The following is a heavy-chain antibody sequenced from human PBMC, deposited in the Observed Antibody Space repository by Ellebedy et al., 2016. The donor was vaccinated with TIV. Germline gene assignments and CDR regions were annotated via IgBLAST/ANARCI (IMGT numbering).Heavy chain of an antibody. Sequence: GESLKISGAASGFTVSSYSMNWVRQAPGKGLEWVAVIWYDGSNKYYADSVKGRFTISRDNSKNTLYLQMNSLRAEDTAVYYCARDHGIAAAGTFDYWGQGTLVTVSS. CDR3: ARDHGIAAAGTFDY. CDR2: IWYDGSNK. D-gene: IGHD6-13*01. CDR1: GFTVSSYS. V-gene: IGHV3-33*08. J-gene: IGHJ4*02.